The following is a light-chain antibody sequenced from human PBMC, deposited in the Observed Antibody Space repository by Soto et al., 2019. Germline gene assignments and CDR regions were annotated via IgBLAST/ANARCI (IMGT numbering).Light chain of an antibody. V-gene: IGLV2-14*01. CDR2: DVT. Sequence: QSVLTQPASVSGSPGQSITISCTGTRSDVGGYNYVSWYQQHPVKAPKLMIYDVTNRPSGVSDRFSGSKSGNTASLTISGFQAEDEADYYCSSYTSSSTPYVFGTGTKVTVL. CDR3: SSYTSSSTPYV. J-gene: IGLJ1*01. CDR1: RSDVGGYNY.